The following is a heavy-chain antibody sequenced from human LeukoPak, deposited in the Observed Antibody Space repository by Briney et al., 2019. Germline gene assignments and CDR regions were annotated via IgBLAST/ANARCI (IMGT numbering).Heavy chain of an antibody. CDR2: MYYSGSA. CDR1: GVSISSGDYL. CDR3: ARPYYYDSRIDP. D-gene: IGHD3-22*01. Sequence: SQTLSLTCTVSGVSISSGDYLWSWIRQPPGKGLEWVGYMYYSGSAYYNPSRKSRATISVDTSKNQFSLKLSSVTAADTAVYFCARPYYYDSRIDPWGQGTLVTVSS. J-gene: IGHJ5*02. V-gene: IGHV4-30-4*01.